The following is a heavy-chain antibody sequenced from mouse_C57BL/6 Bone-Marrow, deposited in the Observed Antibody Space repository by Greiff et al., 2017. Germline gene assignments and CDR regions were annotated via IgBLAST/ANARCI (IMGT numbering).Heavy chain of an antibody. Sequence: QVQLQQPGAELVKPGASVKMSCKASGYTFTSYWITWVKQRPGQGLEWIGDISPGSGSTNYTEKFKSKATLTVDTSSSPAYMPLSSLSSEDSAVDYCARRGFYYDYDPPCYWGQGTTLTVSS. CDR1: GYTFTSYW. J-gene: IGHJ2*01. V-gene: IGHV1-55*01. CDR2: ISPGSGST. CDR3: ARRGFYYDYDPPCY. D-gene: IGHD2-4*01.